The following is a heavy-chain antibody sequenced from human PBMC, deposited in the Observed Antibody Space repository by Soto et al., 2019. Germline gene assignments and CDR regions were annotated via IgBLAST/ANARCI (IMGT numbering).Heavy chain of an antibody. J-gene: IGHJ6*02. Sequence: EVQLLESGGGLVQPGGSLRLSCAASGFTFSSYAMSWVRQAPGKGLEWVSAISGSGGSTYYADSVKGRFTISRDNSKNTLDQQRNSLRAEDTAVYYCAKNGHATYGDYALYYDGMDAWGQGTPVTVSS. CDR1: GFTFSSYA. V-gene: IGHV3-23*01. D-gene: IGHD4-17*01. CDR3: AKNGHATYGDYALYYDGMDA. CDR2: ISGSGGST.